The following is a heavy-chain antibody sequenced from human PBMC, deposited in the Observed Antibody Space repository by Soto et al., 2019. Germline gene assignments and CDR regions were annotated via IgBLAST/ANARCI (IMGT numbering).Heavy chain of an antibody. CDR1: GFTFSSYS. CDR3: ARATPGCSSTSCPFDY. V-gene: IGHV3-21*01. J-gene: IGHJ4*02. CDR2: ISSSSSYI. Sequence: GGSLRLSCAASGFTFSSYSMNWVRQAPGKGLEWVSSISSSSSYIYYADSVKGRFTISRDNAKNSLYLQMNSLRAEDTAVYYCARATPGCSSTSCPFDYWGQGTLVTVSS. D-gene: IGHD2-2*01.